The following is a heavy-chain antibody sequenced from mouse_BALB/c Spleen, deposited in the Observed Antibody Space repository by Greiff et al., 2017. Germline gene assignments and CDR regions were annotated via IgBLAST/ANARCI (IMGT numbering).Heavy chain of an antibody. CDR3: ARGPNWDGY. V-gene: IGHV3-6*02. CDR1: GYSITSGYY. Sequence: EVQLQESGPGLVKPSQSLSLTCSVTGYSITSGYYWNWIRQFPGNKLEWMGYISYDGSNNYNPSLKNRISITRDTSKNQFFLKLNSVTTEDTATYYCARGPNWDGYWGQGTTLTVSS. CDR2: ISYDGSN. J-gene: IGHJ2*01. D-gene: IGHD4-1*01.